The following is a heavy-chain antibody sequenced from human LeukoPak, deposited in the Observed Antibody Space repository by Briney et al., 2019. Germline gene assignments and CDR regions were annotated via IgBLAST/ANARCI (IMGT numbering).Heavy chain of an antibody. J-gene: IGHJ4*02. CDR2: INPNSGGT. D-gene: IGHD3-10*01. Sequence: GASVKVSCKASGYTFTSYGISWVRQAPGQGLEWMGWINPNSGGTNYAQKFQGRATMTRDTSISTAYMELSRLRSDDTAVYYCARGPMVRGVTKPPGYGGQGTLVTVSS. CDR1: GYTFTSYG. CDR3: ARGPMVRGVTKPPGY. V-gene: IGHV1-2*02.